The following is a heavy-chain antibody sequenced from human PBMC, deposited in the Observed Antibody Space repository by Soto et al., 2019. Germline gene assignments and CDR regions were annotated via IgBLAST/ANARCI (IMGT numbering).Heavy chain of an antibody. CDR1: GGSISGYY. CDR2: TNHSGST. V-gene: IGHV4-34*01. CDR3: ATMKRSGSYYIDY. D-gene: IGHD3-10*01. J-gene: IGHJ4*02. Sequence: PSETLSLTCGVHGGSISGYYWSWIRQSPGKGLEWIGETNHSGSTNYNPSLKSRVTISVDTSKNQFSLKLSSVTAADTAVYYCATMKRSGSYYIDYWGQGTLVTVSS.